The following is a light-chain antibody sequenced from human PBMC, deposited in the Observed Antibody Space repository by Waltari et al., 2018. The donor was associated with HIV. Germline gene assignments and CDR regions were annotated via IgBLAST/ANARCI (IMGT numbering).Light chain of an antibody. CDR2: WAS. Sequence: DIVMTQSPDPLAVSLGERVTITCKPSQSVLYNSNNKNYLAWYQQKPRQPPKLLIYWASTRESGVPDRFSGSGSGTDFTLTISSLEAEDVAVYYCQQYYSTLYSFGQGTKLEIK. CDR3: QQYYSTLYS. CDR1: QSVLYNSNNKNY. V-gene: IGKV4-1*01. J-gene: IGKJ2*03.